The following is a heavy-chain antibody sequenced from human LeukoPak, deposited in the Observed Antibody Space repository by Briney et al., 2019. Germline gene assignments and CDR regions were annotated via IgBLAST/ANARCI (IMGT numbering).Heavy chain of an antibody. CDR2: INHSGST. V-gene: IGHV4-34*01. J-gene: IGHJ4*02. D-gene: IGHD3-10*01. Sequence: SETLSLTCAVYGGSFSGYYWSWIRQPPGEGLEWIGEINHSGSTNYNPSLKSRATISVGTSKNQFSLKLSSVTAADTAVYYCARLKRYYGSGSYYKTFDYWGQGTLVTVSS. CDR1: GGSFSGYY. CDR3: ARLKRYYGSGSYYKTFDY.